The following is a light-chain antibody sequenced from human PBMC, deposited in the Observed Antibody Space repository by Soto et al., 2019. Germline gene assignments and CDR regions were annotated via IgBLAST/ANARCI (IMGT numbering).Light chain of an antibody. V-gene: IGKV3-20*01. CDR2: GAS. CDR1: QSISSNS. J-gene: IGKJ3*01. CDR3: QQSYSPPRT. Sequence: EMVLTQSPGTLSLSPGERATLSCRASQSISSNSLAWYQQKPGQAPRLFIYGASSRATGIPDRFIGSGSGTHFTLTISSLQPEDFATYFCQQSYSPPRTFGPGTKVDIK.